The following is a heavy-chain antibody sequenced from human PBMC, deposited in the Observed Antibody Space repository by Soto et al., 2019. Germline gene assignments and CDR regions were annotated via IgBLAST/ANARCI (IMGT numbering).Heavy chain of an antibody. J-gene: IGHJ6*03. CDR2: IIPILGIA. D-gene: IGHD6-13*01. CDR3: ARGEGFMSAAAGTTYGNYYYYMDV. CDR1: GGTFSSYT. Sequence: SVKVSCKASGGTFSSYTISWVRQAPGQGLEWMGRIIPILGIANYAQKFQGRVTITADKSTSTAYMELSSLRSEDTAVYYCARGEGFMSAAAGTTYGNYYYYMDVWGKGTTVTVSS. V-gene: IGHV1-69*02.